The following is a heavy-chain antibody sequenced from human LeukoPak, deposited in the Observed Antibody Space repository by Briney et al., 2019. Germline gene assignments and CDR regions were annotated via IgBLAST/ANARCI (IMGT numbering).Heavy chain of an antibody. Sequence: SQTLSLTCTVSGGSISSGGYYWSWIRQHPGKGLEWIGYIYYSGSTYYNPSLKSRVTISVDTSKNQFSLKLSSLTAADPSVYFCARLPRITMVRGVIGDYYYYGMDVWGQGTTVTVSS. J-gene: IGHJ6*02. CDR2: IYYSGST. CDR3: ARLPRITMVRGVIGDYYYYGMDV. V-gene: IGHV4-31*03. CDR1: GGSISSGGYY. D-gene: IGHD3-10*01.